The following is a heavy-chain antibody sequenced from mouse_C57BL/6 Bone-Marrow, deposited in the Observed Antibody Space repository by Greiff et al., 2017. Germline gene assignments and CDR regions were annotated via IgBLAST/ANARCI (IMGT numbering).Heavy chain of an antibody. J-gene: IGHJ2*01. CDR3: AISGPLGRSVDY. Sequence: QVQLQQPGAELVKPGASVKMSCKASGYTFTSYWITWVKQRPGQGLEWIGDIYPTSGRTNYNEKFKSKAILPLDTSSNTAYMQLSSLTSEDSAVFYCAISGPLGRSVDYWGQGTTLTVSS. D-gene: IGHD4-1*01. V-gene: IGHV1-55*01. CDR2: IYPTSGRT. CDR1: GYTFTSYW.